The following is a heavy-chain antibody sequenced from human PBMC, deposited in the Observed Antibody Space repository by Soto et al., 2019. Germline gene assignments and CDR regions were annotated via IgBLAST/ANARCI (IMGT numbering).Heavy chain of an antibody. V-gene: IGHV4-4*07. J-gene: IGHJ6*02. CDR1: GGSISSYN. Sequence: ASETLSLTCTVSGGSISSYNWSWIRQPAGKGLEWIGRIYTSGSTNYNPSLKSRVTMSLETSKNQFYLNLTAVTAADTALYYCARGNCSSPNCYSFSGYYGMDVWGQGTTVTVSS. D-gene: IGHD2-2*01. CDR3: ARGNCSSPNCYSFSGYYGMDV. CDR2: IYTSGST.